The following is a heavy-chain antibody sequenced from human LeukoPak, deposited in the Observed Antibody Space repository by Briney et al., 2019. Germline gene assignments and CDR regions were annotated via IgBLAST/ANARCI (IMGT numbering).Heavy chain of an antibody. J-gene: IGHJ4*02. Sequence: PGGSLRLSCAASGFTFSSNYMNWVRQAPGKGLEWVSVIYGGGNIYYADSVKGRFTISRDNSKNTLYLQMNGLRAEDTAVYYCARGAGYNYPYYFDYWGQGTLVTVSS. CDR3: ARGAGYNYPYYFDY. CDR1: GFTFSSNY. D-gene: IGHD5-24*01. V-gene: IGHV3-53*01. CDR2: IYGGGNI.